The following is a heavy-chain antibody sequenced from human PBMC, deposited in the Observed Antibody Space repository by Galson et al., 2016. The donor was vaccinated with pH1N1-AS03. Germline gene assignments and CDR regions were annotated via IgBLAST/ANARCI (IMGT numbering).Heavy chain of an antibody. V-gene: IGHV4-61*01. D-gene: IGHD3-10*01. Sequence: ETLSLTCTVSGASVNTKNYYWTWIRQSPEKGLEWIGYVFYTGATKYNPSLQSRLTVSIDKSKNQFSLKLSSVTAADTAVYFCAREGYGSGSYYPYYFDYWGQGALVTVSS. CDR2: VFYTGAT. CDR1: GASVNTKNYY. J-gene: IGHJ4*02. CDR3: AREGYGSGSYYPYYFDY.